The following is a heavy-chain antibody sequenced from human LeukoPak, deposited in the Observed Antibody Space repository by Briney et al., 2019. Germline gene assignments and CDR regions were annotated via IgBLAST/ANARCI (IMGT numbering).Heavy chain of an antibody. J-gene: IGHJ4*02. D-gene: IGHD2-15*01. CDR1: GYTFTGYY. CDR3: ARDRMSGRMDY. CDR2: INPNSGGT. Sequence: ASVTVSCKASGYTFTGYYMHWVRQAPGQGLEGMGWINPNSGGTNYAQKFQGRVTMTRDTSISTAYMELSRLRSDDTAVYYCARDRMSGRMDYWGQGTLVTVSS. V-gene: IGHV1-2*02.